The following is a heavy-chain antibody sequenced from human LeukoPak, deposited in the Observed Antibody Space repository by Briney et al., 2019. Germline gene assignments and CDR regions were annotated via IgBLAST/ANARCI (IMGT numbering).Heavy chain of an antibody. CDR2: ISSSSSYI. D-gene: IGHD3-10*01. V-gene: IGHV3-21*01. CDR3: ARDGGSYYGSVDYYYMDV. Sequence: NPGGSLRLSCAASGFTFSSYSMNWVRQAPGKGLEWVSSISSSSSYIYYADSVKGRFTISRDNAKNSLYLQMNSLRAEDTAVYYCARDGGSYYGSVDYYYMDVWGKGTTVTVSS. CDR1: GFTFSSYS. J-gene: IGHJ6*03.